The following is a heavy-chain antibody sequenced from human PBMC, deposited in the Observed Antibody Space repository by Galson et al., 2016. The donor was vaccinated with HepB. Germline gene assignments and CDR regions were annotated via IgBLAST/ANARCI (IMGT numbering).Heavy chain of an antibody. Sequence: SETLSLTCIVSGGSISSDYYWGWIRQPPGRGLEWIGSIYSSEDTYYNPSLKSRVTISVDTPKNQFSLRLDSVTAADTGLYYCATGIVVAGKYYYLYMDVWGKGTTVTVSS. D-gene: IGHD6-19*01. CDR3: ATGIVVAGKYYYLYMDV. J-gene: IGHJ6*03. CDR2: IYSSEDT. CDR1: GGSISSDYY. V-gene: IGHV4-39*01.